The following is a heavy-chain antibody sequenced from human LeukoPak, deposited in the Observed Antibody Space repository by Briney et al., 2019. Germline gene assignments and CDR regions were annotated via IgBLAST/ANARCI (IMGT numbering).Heavy chain of an antibody. J-gene: IGHJ4*02. V-gene: IGHV1-69*13. CDR1: GGTFSSYA. CDR2: IIPIFGTA. D-gene: IGHD3-16*01. Sequence: ASVKVSCKASGGTFSSYAISWVRQAPGQGLEWMGGIIPIFGTANYAQKFQGRVTITADESTSTAYMELSSLRSEDTAVYYCARDRGIRGLKDYWGQGTLVTVSS. CDR3: ARDRGIRGLKDY.